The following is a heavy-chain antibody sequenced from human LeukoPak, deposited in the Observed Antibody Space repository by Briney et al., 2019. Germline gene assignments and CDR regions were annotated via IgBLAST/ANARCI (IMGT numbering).Heavy chain of an antibody. CDR2: VDHTGST. J-gene: IGHJ5*02. V-gene: IGHV4-59*12. CDR3: ARASSGWYNWFGP. D-gene: IGHD6-19*01. Sequence: SETLSLTCSVSDDSITMYYWTWIRQPPGKGLEWIGYVDHTGSTNFNPSLNGRVSISRDTTKNLFSLRLRSVTAADTAVYFCARASSGWYNWFGPWGQGTLVTVSS. CDR1: DDSITMYY.